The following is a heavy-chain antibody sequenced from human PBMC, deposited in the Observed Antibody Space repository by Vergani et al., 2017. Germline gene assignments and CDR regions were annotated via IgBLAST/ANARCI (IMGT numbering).Heavy chain of an antibody. CDR1: GFTFSSYA. J-gene: IGHJ6*03. CDR3: ARGYDFWSGYYVYYYMDV. V-gene: IGHV3-23*01. CDR2: ISGSGGST. Sequence: EVQLLESGGGLVQPGGSLRLSCAASGFTFSSYAMSWVRQAPGKGLEWVSAISGSGGSTYYADSVKGRFTISRDNSKNKLYLQMNSLRAEDTAVYYCARGYDFWSGYYVYYYMDVWGKGTTVTVSS. D-gene: IGHD3-3*01.